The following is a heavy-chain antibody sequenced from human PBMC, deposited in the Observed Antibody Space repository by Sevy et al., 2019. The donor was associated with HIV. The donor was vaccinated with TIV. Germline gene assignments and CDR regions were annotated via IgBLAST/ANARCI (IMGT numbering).Heavy chain of an antibody. D-gene: IGHD1-26*01. CDR1: GYIFGIYD. J-gene: IGHJ4*02. CDR2: ITPDSGDR. Sequence: ASVKVSCKASGYIFGIYDISWVRQAPGQGLEWMGWITPDSGDRNYAQKLQGRVTMTTDTSTRTSYIGLRSLTSDEAGVYYCARGRAPDNGRYYFDSWAQGTLVTVSS. V-gene: IGHV1-18*01. CDR3: ARGRAPDNGRYYFDS.